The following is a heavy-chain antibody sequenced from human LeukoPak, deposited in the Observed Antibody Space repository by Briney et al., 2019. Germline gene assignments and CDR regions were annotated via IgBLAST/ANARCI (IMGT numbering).Heavy chain of an antibody. Sequence: GASVKVSCKASGGTFSSYAISWVRQAPGQGLEWMGRIIPILGIANCAQKFQGRVTITADKSTSTAYMELSSLRSEDTAVYYCARAEYSSSWAHFDYWGQGTLVTVSS. CDR1: GGTFSSYA. D-gene: IGHD6-13*01. J-gene: IGHJ4*02. V-gene: IGHV1-69*04. CDR3: ARAEYSSSWAHFDY. CDR2: IIPILGIA.